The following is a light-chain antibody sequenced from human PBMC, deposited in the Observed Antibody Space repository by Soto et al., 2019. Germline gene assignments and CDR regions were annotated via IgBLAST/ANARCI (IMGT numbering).Light chain of an antibody. CDR3: QQYGSSPRHT. CDR1: QSVSSSY. V-gene: IGKV3-20*01. J-gene: IGKJ2*01. CDR2: GES. Sequence: EIVLTQSPGTLSLSPGERATLACRASQSVSSSYLAWYQQKPGQAPRLLIYGESIRATGIPDRFSGSGSETEFNVTISRLEPEDFAVDYCQQYGSSPRHTFGQGTKLEIK.